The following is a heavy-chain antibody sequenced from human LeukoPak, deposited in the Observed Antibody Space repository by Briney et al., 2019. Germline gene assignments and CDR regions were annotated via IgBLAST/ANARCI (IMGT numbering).Heavy chain of an antibody. CDR2: INHSGST. D-gene: IGHD6-13*01. J-gene: IGHJ4*02. CDR1: GGSFSGYY. Sequence: SETLSLTCAVYGGSFSGYYWSWIRQPPGKGLEWIGEINHSGSTNYNPSLKSRVTMSVDTSKNQFSLKLSSVTAADTAVYYCSQQLVRGPPYWGQGTLVTVSS. V-gene: IGHV4-34*01. CDR3: SQQLVRGPPY.